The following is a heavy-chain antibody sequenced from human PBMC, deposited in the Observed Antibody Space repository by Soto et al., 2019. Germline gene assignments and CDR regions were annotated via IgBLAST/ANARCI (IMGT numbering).Heavy chain of an antibody. CDR3: LRGAWGASTNDY. CDR2: INPSNEIT. CDR1: GYTFSAYY. V-gene: IGHV1-2*02. Sequence: GSSVKVSCKTSGYTFSAYYVHWARRAPGRGFQWLGWINPSNEITTFSEFFQGRITMTRDTSTNTVHMELNMLTSDETAVYYFLRGAWGASTNDYRGQGIRVTV. D-gene: IGHD1-26*01. J-gene: IGHJ4*02.